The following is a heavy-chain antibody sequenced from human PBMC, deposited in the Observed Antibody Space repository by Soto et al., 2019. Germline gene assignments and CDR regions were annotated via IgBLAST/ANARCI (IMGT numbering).Heavy chain of an antibody. Sequence: GGSLRLSCAASGFTFSSYAMHWVRQAPGKGLEWVAVISYDGSNKYYADSVKGRFTISRDNSKNTLYLQMNSLRAEDTAVYYCAGDGLYCSSTSCYTTPYYYYYGMDVWGQGTTVTVSS. CDR3: AGDGLYCSSTSCYTTPYYYYYGMDV. CDR1: GFTFSSYA. D-gene: IGHD2-2*02. CDR2: ISYDGSNK. J-gene: IGHJ6*02. V-gene: IGHV3-30-3*01.